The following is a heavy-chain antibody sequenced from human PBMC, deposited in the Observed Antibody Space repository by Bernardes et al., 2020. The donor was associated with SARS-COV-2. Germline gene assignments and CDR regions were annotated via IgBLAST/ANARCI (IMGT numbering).Heavy chain of an antibody. CDR2: INPNSGGT. V-gene: IGHV1-2*02. D-gene: IGHD4-4*01. J-gene: IGHJ6*02. Sequence: ASVKVSCKASGYTFTGYYMHWVRQAPGQGLEWMGWINPNSGGTNYAQKFQGRVTMTRDTSISTAYMELSRLRSDDTAVYYCARVGRAECYSNYKRDDPPCRDYYYYGMDVWGQGTTVTVSS. CDR1: GYTFTGYY. CDR3: ARVGRAECYSNYKRDDPPCRDYYYYGMDV.